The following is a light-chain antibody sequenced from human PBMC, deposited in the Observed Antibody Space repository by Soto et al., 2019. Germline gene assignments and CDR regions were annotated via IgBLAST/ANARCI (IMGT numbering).Light chain of an antibody. J-gene: IGLJ1*01. Sequence: QSVLSQPPSASASLGASVTLTCTLTSAYGSYKVDWYQRRPGKGPRFVMRVGTGGLVGSKGDGFPDRFSVLGSGLNRYLTIKDIQEEDEGDYFCGPDHGSGSDFVYVFGSGTKVTVL. CDR2: VGTGGLVG. CDR1: SAYGSYK. V-gene: IGLV9-49*03. CDR3: GPDHGSGSDFVYV.